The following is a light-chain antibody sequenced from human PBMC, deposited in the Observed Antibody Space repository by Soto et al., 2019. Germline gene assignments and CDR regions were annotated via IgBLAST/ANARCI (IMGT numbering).Light chain of an antibody. CDR3: QQYGGSPRT. CDR1: QSISNY. V-gene: IGKV3-20*01. CDR2: GAS. J-gene: IGKJ2*01. Sequence: IVLTQSPGTLSLSPWEGATLSCRASQSISNYLAWYQQKPGQAPRLVIFGASNRATGIPDRFGGSGSGTDFTLTISRLEPEDFAVYYCQQYGGSPRTFGQGTKLEIK.